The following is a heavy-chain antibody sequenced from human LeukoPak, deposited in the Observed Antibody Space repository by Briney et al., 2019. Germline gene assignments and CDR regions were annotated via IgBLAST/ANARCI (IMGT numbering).Heavy chain of an antibody. D-gene: IGHD2-21*02. V-gene: IGHV4-59*01. Sequence: PSETPSLTCTVSGGSISSYYWTWIRQPPGKGLEWIGYIYYSGSTNYNPSLKSRVTISVDTSENQLSLKLSSVTAADTAVYYCARETAGRHYFDYWGQGTLVTVSS. CDR1: GGSISSYY. CDR2: IYYSGST. J-gene: IGHJ4*02. CDR3: ARETAGRHYFDY.